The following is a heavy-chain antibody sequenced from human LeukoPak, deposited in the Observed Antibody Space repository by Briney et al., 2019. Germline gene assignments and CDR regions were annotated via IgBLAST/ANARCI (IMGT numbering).Heavy chain of an antibody. CDR1: GFTFSSYG. Sequence: GGSLRLSCAASGFTFSSYGMHWVRQAPGKGLEWVAVISYDGSNKYYADSVKGRFTISRDNSKNTLYLQMNSLRAEDTAVYYCANDHCGGDCYLFDFWGQGTLVTVSS. CDR2: ISYDGSNK. V-gene: IGHV3-30*18. CDR3: ANDHCGGDCYLFDF. D-gene: IGHD2-21*02. J-gene: IGHJ4*02.